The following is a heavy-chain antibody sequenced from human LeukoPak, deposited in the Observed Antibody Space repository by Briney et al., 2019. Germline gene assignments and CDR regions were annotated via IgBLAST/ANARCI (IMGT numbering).Heavy chain of an antibody. Sequence: SETLSLTCAVYGGSFSGYYWSWIRQPPGKGLEWIGEINHSGSTNYNPSLKSRVTISVYTSKNQFSLKLSSVTAADTAVYYCARAGSSSSWNYWGQGTLVTVSS. V-gene: IGHV4-34*01. CDR3: ARAGSSSSWNY. CDR2: INHSGST. CDR1: GGSFSGYY. J-gene: IGHJ4*02. D-gene: IGHD6-6*01.